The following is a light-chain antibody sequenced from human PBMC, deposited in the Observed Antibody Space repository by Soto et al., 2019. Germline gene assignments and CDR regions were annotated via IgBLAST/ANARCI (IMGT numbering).Light chain of an antibody. CDR2: GVS. V-gene: IGKV1D-12*01. CDR3: QQANTFPIT. J-gene: IGKJ3*01. Sequence: DVQMTQSPSSVSASVGDRVTITCRASQGVGNWLAWYQRKPGKAPELLIYGVSTLRNGVPSRFSGNGSGTDFTLTINGLQTEDFATYSCQQANTFPITFGPGTKVDI. CDR1: QGVGNW.